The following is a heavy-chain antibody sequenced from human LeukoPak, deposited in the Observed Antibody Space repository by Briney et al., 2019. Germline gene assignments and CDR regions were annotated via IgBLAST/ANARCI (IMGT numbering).Heavy chain of an antibody. V-gene: IGHV5-51*01. CDR3: ARQGSGYSPTYYYYMDV. CDR1: GYSFSSYW. J-gene: IGHJ6*03. CDR2: IYPGDSDT. Sequence: GESLKISCNGSGYSFSSYWIGWVRQMPGTRLEWMGIIYPGDSDTRYSPSFQGQVTISADKSISTAYLQRSSLKASDTAMYYCARQGSGYSPTYYYYMDVWGKGTTVTISS. D-gene: IGHD5-18*01.